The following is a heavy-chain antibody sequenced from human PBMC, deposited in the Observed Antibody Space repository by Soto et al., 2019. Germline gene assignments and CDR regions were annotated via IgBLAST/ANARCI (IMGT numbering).Heavy chain of an antibody. V-gene: IGHV3-48*03. Sequence: PGGSLRLSCAASGFTFGSYEMNWVRQAPGKGLEWVSYISSSGSTIYYADSVKGRFTISRDNAKNSLYLQMNSLRAEDTAVYYCARDQEYSSPSSDYWGQGTLVTVSS. CDR1: GFTFGSYE. CDR3: ARDQEYSSPSSDY. J-gene: IGHJ4*02. CDR2: ISSSGSTI. D-gene: IGHD6-6*01.